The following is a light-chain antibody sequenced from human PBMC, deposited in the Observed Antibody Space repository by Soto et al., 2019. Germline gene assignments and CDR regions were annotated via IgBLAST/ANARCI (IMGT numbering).Light chain of an antibody. Sequence: EIVLTQSPATLSLSPGERATLSCRARQSVSSYLAWYQQKPGQAPRLLIYDASNRATGIPARFSGSGSGTDFTLTISSLEPEDFAVYYCHPRSNWPPTVGQGTRLESK. J-gene: IGKJ5*01. CDR1: QSVSSY. CDR3: HPRSNWPPT. CDR2: DAS. V-gene: IGKV3-11*01.